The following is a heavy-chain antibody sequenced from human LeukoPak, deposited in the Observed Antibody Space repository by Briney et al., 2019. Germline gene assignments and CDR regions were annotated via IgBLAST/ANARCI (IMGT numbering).Heavy chain of an antibody. CDR3: AKVDSYYDGSGYINY. CDR2: INGDGGTT. Sequence: SGGSLRLSCADSGFTFANFAMTWVRQAPGQGLEWVATINGDGGTTYYADSVKGRFTISRVNSQNTLYLQMNSLRAEDTALYYCAKVDSYYDGSGYINYWGQGTLVTVSS. D-gene: IGHD3-22*01. J-gene: IGHJ4*02. V-gene: IGHV3-23*01. CDR1: GFTFANFA.